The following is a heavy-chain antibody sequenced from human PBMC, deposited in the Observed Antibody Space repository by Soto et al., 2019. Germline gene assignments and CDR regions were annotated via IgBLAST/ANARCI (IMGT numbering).Heavy chain of an antibody. Sequence: ASVKVSCKASGYMFTSYYIHWVRQAPGQGLEWMGRVNPTGGGTRYTQKFQGRVTMTRDTSTSTVHMELTSLRYEDTAVYYCARDGWLGYYYDSSGYPDYWGQGTTVTVSS. CDR1: GYMFTSYY. D-gene: IGHD3-22*01. CDR3: ARDGWLGYYYDSSGYPDY. V-gene: IGHV1-46*01. CDR2: VNPTGGGT. J-gene: IGHJ4*02.